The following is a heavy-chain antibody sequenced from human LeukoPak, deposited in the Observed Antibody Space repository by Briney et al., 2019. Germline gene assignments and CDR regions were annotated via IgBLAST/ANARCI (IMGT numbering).Heavy chain of an antibody. J-gene: IGHJ4*02. V-gene: IGHV4-59*08. CDR2: IYYTGNT. Sequence: TSETLSLTCAVYGGSFSAYYWSWIRQPPGKGLEWIGCIYYTGNTNYNPSLESRVTISIDTSNNQFSLKLSSLTAADTAIYYCARRSRVEKQSRRLYQFDYWGQGTLVTVSS. CDR1: GGSFSAYY. CDR3: ARRSRVEKQSRRLYQFDY. D-gene: IGHD2-2*01.